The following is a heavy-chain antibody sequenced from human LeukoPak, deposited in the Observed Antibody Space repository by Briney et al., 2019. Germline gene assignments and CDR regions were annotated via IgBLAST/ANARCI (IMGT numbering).Heavy chain of an antibody. CDR1: GFTFSSYA. D-gene: IGHD2-8*01. CDR3: AKATKEIADLDY. Sequence: GRSLRLSCAASGFTFSSYAMSWVRQAPGKGLEWVSAISGSGGSTYYADSVKGRFTISGDNSKNTLYLQMNSLRAEDTAVYYCAKATKEIADLDYWGQGTLVTVSS. CDR2: ISGSGGST. V-gene: IGHV3-23*01. J-gene: IGHJ4*02.